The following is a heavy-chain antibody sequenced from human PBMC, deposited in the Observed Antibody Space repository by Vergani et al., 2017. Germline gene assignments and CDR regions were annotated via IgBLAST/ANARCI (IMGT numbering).Heavy chain of an antibody. CDR2: IKQDGSAK. Sequence: EVQLVESGGGLIQTGGSLRLSCAASGFTVRSNYMSWVRQAPGKGLEWVANIKQDGSAKYYVDSVKGRFTLSRDNAKNSLYQQMSILRAEDTAVYYCARDCYNDYNMDVWGKGTTVTVSS. CDR3: ARDCYNDYNMDV. J-gene: IGHJ6*03. D-gene: IGHD5-24*01. V-gene: IGHV3-7*01. CDR1: GFTVRSNY.